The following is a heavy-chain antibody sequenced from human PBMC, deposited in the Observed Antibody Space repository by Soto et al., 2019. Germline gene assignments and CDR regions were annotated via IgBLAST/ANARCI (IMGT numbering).Heavy chain of an antibody. CDR2: ISYDGSNK. Sequence: GGSLRLSCAASGFTFSSYAMHWVRQAPGKGLEWVAVISYDGSNKYYADSVKGRFTISRDNSKNTLYLQMNSLRAEDTAVYYCARVLRYFDWGFFEGAFDIWGQGTMVTVSS. D-gene: IGHD3-9*01. CDR3: ARVLRYFDWGFFEGAFDI. J-gene: IGHJ3*02. CDR1: GFTFSSYA. V-gene: IGHV3-30-3*01.